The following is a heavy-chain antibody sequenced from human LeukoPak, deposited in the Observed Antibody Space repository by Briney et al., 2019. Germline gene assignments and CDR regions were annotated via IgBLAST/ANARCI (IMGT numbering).Heavy chain of an antibody. CDR3: ARQGQSDLSCYYYIDV. D-gene: IGHD3-16*02. Sequence: KPSETLSLTCTVSGGSISSYYWSWIRQPPGKGLEWIGEINHSGSANYNPSLKSRVTILLDTSKNQFSLNLSSVTAADTAVYYCARQGQSDLSCYYYIDVWGKGTTVTISS. CDR2: INHSGSA. CDR1: GGSISSYY. J-gene: IGHJ6*03. V-gene: IGHV4-34*01.